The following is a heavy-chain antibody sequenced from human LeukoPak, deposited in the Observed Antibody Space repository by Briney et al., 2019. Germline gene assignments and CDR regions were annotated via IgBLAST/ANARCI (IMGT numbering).Heavy chain of an antibody. CDR3: AKSKIGWEYYYDSSGYYPFDY. D-gene: IGHD3-22*01. CDR1: GFTFSNAW. J-gene: IGHJ4*02. CDR2: IKSKTDGGTT. Sequence: GGSLRLSCAASGFTFSNAWMSWVRQAPGKGLEWVGRIKSKTDGGTTDYAAPVKGRFTISRDDSKNTLYLQMNSLKTEDTAVYYCAKSKIGWEYYYDSSGYYPFDYWGQGTLVTVSS. V-gene: IGHV3-15*01.